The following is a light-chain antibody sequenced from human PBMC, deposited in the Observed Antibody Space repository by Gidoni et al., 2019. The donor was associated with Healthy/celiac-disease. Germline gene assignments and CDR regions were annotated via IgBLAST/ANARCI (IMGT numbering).Light chain of an antibody. CDR2: EGS. CDR1: SSDVGNYNL. J-gene: IGLJ2*01. V-gene: IGLV2-23*03. CDR3: CSYAGSSTFVV. Sequence: QSALTQPASVSGSPVQSITISCTGTSSDVGNYNLVSWYQQHPGKAPKLMIYEGSNRPSVVSNRFYGSKSGKTASLTISGLQAQDEADYYCCSYAGSSTFVVFGGGTKLTVL.